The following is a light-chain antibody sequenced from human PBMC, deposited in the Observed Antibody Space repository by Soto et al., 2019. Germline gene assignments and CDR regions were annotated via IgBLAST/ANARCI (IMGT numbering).Light chain of an antibody. CDR1: QSVSSG. J-gene: IGKJ5*01. Sequence: EIALTQSPGALSLSPGERATLSCRASQSVSSGSLAWYQQKVGQAPRLLIYGASTRATGVPARFSGSGSGTEFTLTISSLQSEDFEVYYCQQYNNWPITFGQGTRLEIK. CDR2: GAS. V-gene: IGKV3-15*01. CDR3: QQYNNWPIT.